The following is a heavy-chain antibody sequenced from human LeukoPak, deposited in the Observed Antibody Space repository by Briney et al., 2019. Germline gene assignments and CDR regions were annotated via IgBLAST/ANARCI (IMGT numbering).Heavy chain of an antibody. CDR1: GGSISSYY. J-gene: IGHJ4*02. D-gene: IGHD3-22*01. CDR2: IYYSGST. Sequence: SGTLSLTCTVSGGSISSYYWSWIRQPPGKGLEWIGYIYYSGSTNYNPSLKSRVTISVDTSKNQFSLKLSSVTAADTAVYYCARITYYYDSSGYPYFDYWGQGTLVTVSS. V-gene: IGHV4-59*01. CDR3: ARITYYYDSSGYPYFDY.